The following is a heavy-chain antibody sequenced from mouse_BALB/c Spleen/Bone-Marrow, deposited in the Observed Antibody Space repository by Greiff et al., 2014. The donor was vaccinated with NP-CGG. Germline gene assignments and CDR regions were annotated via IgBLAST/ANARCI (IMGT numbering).Heavy chain of an antibody. Sequence: EVQLQESGPGLVKPSQSLSLTCTVAGYSITSDYARNWIRQFPGNKLEWMGYISYSGSTNYNPSLKSRISITRDTSKNQFFLQLNSVTTEDTATYYCTKDGGAMDYWGQGTSVTVSS. CDR3: TKDGGAMDY. CDR1: GYSITSDYA. CDR2: ISYSGST. V-gene: IGHV3-2*02. J-gene: IGHJ4*01.